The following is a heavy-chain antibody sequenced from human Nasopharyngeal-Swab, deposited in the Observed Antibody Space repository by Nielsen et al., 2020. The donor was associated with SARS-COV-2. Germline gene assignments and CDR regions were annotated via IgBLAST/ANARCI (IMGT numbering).Heavy chain of an antibody. Sequence: WVRQAPGQGLEWMGWISAYNGVTSYAQQFRDRVTMTTDTSTSTAYLEVLSLRSDDTAVHYCARWARGTGDPFDYWGQGTLVTVSS. D-gene: IGHD7-27*01. V-gene: IGHV1-18*01. CDR2: ISAYNGVT. J-gene: IGHJ4*02. CDR3: ARWARGTGDPFDY.